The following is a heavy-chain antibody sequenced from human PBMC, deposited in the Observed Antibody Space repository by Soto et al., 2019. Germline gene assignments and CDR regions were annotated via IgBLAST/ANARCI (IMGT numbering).Heavy chain of an antibody. J-gene: IGHJ5*02. CDR2: FDPEDGET. CDR1: GYTLTELS. D-gene: IGHD3-22*01. V-gene: IGHV1-24*01. CDR3: ATSYYAGNSMYP. Sequence: ASVKVSCKVSGYTLTELSMHWVRQAPGKGLEWMGGFDPEDGETIYAQKFQGRVTMTEDISTDTAYVELNSLRSEDTAVYYCATSYYAGNSMYPWGQGTLVTVSS.